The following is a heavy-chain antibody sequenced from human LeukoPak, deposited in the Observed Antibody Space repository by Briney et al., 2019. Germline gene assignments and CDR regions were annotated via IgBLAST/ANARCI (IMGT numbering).Heavy chain of an antibody. CDR2: ISTSGSYI. CDR1: GFTVSSNY. D-gene: IGHD1-26*01. J-gene: IGHJ3*02. V-gene: IGHV3-21*01. Sequence: PGGSLRLSCAASGFTVSSNYMSWVRQAPGKGLEWVSSISTSGSYIYYSDSVKGRFIISRDNAKRSLYLQMNSLRAEDTAVYYCARDCIEGPCDIWGQGTMVTVSS. CDR3: ARDCIEGPCDI.